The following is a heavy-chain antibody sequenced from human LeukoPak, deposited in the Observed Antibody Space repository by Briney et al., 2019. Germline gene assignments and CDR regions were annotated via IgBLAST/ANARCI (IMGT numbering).Heavy chain of an antibody. D-gene: IGHD3-9*01. Sequence: SVKVSCKASGGSFSSYAISWVRQAPGQGLEWMGGIIPIFGTANYAQKFQGRVTITADESTSTAYMELSSLRSEDTAVYYCATVLRYFDWLPIDYWGQGTLVTVSS. J-gene: IGHJ4*02. CDR2: IIPIFGTA. CDR1: GGSFSSYA. V-gene: IGHV1-69*01. CDR3: ATVLRYFDWLPIDY.